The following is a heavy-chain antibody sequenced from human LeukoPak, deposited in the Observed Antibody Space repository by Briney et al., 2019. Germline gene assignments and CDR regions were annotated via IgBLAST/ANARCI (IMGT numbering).Heavy chain of an antibody. CDR1: GGSMSSYY. Sequence: SEALSLTCTVSGGSMSSYYWSWIRQPAGKGLEWIGRIYITGSTNYNPSLKSRVTMSVDTSKNQFSLKLSSVTAPDTAVYYCARSDYYDSSGYPTHLNWFDPWGQVTLVTVSS. V-gene: IGHV4-4*07. CDR3: ARSDYYDSSGYPTHLNWFDP. D-gene: IGHD3-22*01. CDR2: IYITGST. J-gene: IGHJ5*02.